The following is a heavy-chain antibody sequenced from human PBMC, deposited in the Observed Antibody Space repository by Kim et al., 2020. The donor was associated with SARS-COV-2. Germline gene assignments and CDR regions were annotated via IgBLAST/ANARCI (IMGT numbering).Heavy chain of an antibody. CDR1: GYSFTSYW. CDR2: IYPGDSDT. CDR3: ARQTEPVYCSSTSCPPVRDY. J-gene: IGHJ4*02. D-gene: IGHD2-2*01. V-gene: IGHV5-51*01. Sequence: GESLKISCKGSGYSFTSYWIGWVRQMPGKGLEWMGIIYPGDSDTRYSPSFQGQVTISADKSISTAYLQWSSLKASDTAMYYCARQTEPVYCSSTSCPPVRDYWGQGTLVTVSS.